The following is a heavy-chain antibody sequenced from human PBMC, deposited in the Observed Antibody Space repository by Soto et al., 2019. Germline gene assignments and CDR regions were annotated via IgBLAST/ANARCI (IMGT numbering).Heavy chain of an antibody. D-gene: IGHD1-1*01. CDR2: ISGSGGRI. J-gene: IGHJ6*02. V-gene: IGHV3-23*01. CDR3: ASYRHRNNFYGMDV. CDR1: GFTFSNYA. Sequence: PGGSLRLSCAASGFTFSNYAMTWGRQAPWKGLEWVSHISGSGGRIYYADSVKGRFTRCRDNSKNTLYQQMNSLRAEDTAEYYGASYRHRNNFYGMDVWSQGTTVTGSS.